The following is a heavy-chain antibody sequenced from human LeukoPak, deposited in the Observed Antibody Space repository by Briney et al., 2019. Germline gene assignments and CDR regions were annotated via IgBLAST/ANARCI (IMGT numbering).Heavy chain of an antibody. CDR2: IYTSGST. Sequence: PSQTLSLTCTVSGGSISSGSYYWSWIRQPAGKGLEWIGRIYTSGSTNYNPSLKSRVTISVDTSKNQFSLKLSSVTAADTAVYYCARQGHYYDSSGYYRFDYWGQGTLVTVSS. J-gene: IGHJ4*02. CDR3: ARQGHYYDSSGYYRFDY. D-gene: IGHD3-22*01. CDR1: GGSISSGSYY. V-gene: IGHV4-61*02.